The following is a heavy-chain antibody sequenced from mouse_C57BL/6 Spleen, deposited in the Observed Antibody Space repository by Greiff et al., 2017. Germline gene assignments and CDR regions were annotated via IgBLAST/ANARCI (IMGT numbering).Heavy chain of an antibody. D-gene: IGHD1-1*01. CDR1: GYTFTSYW. J-gene: IGHJ4*01. CDR3: ARSTTGVPRAMDY. Sequence: VQLQQSGAELAKPGASVKLSCKASGYTFTSYWMHWVKQRPGQGLEWIGYINPSSGYTKYNQKFKDKATLTADKSSSTAYMQLSSLTYEDSAVYYCARSTTGVPRAMDYWGQGTSVTVSS. CDR2: INPSSGYT. V-gene: IGHV1-7*01.